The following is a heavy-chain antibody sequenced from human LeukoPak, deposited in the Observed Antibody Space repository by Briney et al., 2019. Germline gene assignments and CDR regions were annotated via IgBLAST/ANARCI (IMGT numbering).Heavy chain of an antibody. CDR2: IYYSGST. V-gene: IGHV4-59*01. CDR1: GGSFSGYY. CDR3: ARGKNWFDP. J-gene: IGHJ5*02. Sequence: SETLSLTCAVYGGSFSGYYWSWIRQPPGKGLEWIGYIYYSGSTNYNPSLKSRVTISVDTSKNQFSLKLSSVTAADTAVYYCARGKNWFDPWGQGTLVTVSS.